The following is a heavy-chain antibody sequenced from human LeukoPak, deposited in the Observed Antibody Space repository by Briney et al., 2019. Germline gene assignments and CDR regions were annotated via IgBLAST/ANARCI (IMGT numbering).Heavy chain of an antibody. D-gene: IGHD3-10*01. CDR2: IYYSGST. CDR1: GGSISSGGYY. CDR3: ARVEVLLWFGELKSGTFDY. V-gene: IGHV4-31*03. Sequence: SETLSLTCTVSGGSISSGGYYWSWIRQHPRKGLGWIGYIYYSGSTYYSPSLKSRVTISVDTSKNQFSLKLSSVTAADTAVYYCARVEVLLWFGELKSGTFDYWGQGTLVTVSS. J-gene: IGHJ4*02.